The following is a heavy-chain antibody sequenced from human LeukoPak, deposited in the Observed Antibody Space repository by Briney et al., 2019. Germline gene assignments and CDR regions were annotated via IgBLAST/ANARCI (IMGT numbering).Heavy chain of an antibody. J-gene: IGHJ4*02. Sequence: GGSLRPSCAASGFTFDDYAMHWVRHAPGKGLEWVSGISWNSGSIGYADSVKGRFTISRDNAKNSLYLQMNSLRAEDTALYYCAKDQWELPNYYFDYWGQGTLVTVSS. V-gene: IGHV3-9*01. D-gene: IGHD1-26*01. CDR2: ISWNSGSI. CDR3: AKDQWELPNYYFDY. CDR1: GFTFDDYA.